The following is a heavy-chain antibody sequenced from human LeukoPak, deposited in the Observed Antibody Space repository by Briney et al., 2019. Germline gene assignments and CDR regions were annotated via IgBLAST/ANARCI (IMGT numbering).Heavy chain of an antibody. CDR3: AKPARTDYTDY. Sequence: PGGSLRLSCAASGFTFNTYAMSWVRQAPGKGLEWVAFIRYDGSNKYYADSVKGRFTISRDNSKNTLYLQMNSLRAEDTAVYYCAKPARTDYTDYWGQGTLVTVSS. V-gene: IGHV3-30*02. CDR2: IRYDGSNK. CDR1: GFTFNTYA. J-gene: IGHJ4*02. D-gene: IGHD1-14*01.